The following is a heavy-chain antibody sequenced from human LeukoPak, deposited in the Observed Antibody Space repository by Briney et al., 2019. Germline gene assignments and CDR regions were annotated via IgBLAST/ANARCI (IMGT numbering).Heavy chain of an antibody. J-gene: IGHJ6*03. D-gene: IGHD3-3*01. Sequence: SETLSLTCTVSGGSISSSSYYWGWIRQPPGKGLEWIGSIYYSGSTYYNPSLKSRVTISVDTSKNQFSLKLSSVTAADTAVYYCVRSQTTSTYYDFWSGYFSPVYYYYMDVWGKGTTVTVSS. V-gene: IGHV4-39*07. CDR3: VRSQTTSTYYDFWSGYFSPVYYYYMDV. CDR2: IYYSGST. CDR1: GGSISSSSYY.